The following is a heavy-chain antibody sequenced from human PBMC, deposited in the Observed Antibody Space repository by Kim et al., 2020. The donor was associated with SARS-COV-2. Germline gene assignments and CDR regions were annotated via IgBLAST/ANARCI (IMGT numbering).Heavy chain of an antibody. J-gene: IGHJ6*02. Sequence: SVKVSCKASGGTFSSYAISWVRQAPGQGLEWMGGIIPIFGTANYAQKFQGRVTSTADETTSTAYMELSSLTSEDTAVYYCARVAGIAAAGFYYYYGMDVWGQGTTVTVSS. CDR1: GGTFSSYA. V-gene: IGHV1-69*13. CDR3: ARVAGIAAAGFYYYYGMDV. D-gene: IGHD6-13*01. CDR2: IIPIFGTA.